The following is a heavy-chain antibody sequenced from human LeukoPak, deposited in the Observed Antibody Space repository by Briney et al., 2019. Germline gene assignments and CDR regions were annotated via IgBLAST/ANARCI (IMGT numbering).Heavy chain of an antibody. V-gene: IGHV6-1*01. CDR1: GDSVSSNSAA. Sequence: SQTLSLTCAISGDSVSSNSAAWNWVRQSPSRGLERLGRTYHRSKWYNEYADSVKSRITINPDTSKNQFSLHLNSVTPEDTAVYYCARGITGRNDYWGQGTLVTVSS. CDR3: ARGITGRNDY. J-gene: IGHJ4*02. D-gene: IGHD1-26*01. CDR2: TYHRSKWYN.